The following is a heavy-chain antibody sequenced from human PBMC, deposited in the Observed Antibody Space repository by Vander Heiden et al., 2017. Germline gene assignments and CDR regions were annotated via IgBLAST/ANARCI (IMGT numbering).Heavy chain of an antibody. CDR3: AKEWAGDPLW. D-gene: IGHD7-27*01. V-gene: IGHV3-23*01. CDR2: ISGSGGTT. J-gene: IGHJ4*02. Sequence: EVILSESGGGLVQPGGSLRLHCAASGFTFSTYAMTWVRQAPGKVLQWVSSISGSGGTTYCSDSVKGRFTISRDNSKNTLYVQMNSLRAEDTAMYYCAKEWAGDPLWWGQGTLVTVSS. CDR1: GFTFSTYA.